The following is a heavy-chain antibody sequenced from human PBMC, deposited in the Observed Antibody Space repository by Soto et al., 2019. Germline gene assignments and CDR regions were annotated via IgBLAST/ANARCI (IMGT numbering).Heavy chain of an antibody. Sequence: PGGSLRLSCAASGFTCRNYAMHWVRRAPGKGLEWVSGISWHSGTIGYADSVRGRFTISRDNAKNSLYLQMNSLRPEDTALYYCVKEKLYSNYEYYFDYWGQGTLVTVSS. CDR3: VKEKLYSNYEYYFDY. CDR2: ISWHSGTI. V-gene: IGHV3-9*01. CDR1: GFTCRNYA. J-gene: IGHJ4*02. D-gene: IGHD4-4*01.